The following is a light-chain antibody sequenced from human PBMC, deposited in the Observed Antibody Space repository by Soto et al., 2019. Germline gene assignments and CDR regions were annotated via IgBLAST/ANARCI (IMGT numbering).Light chain of an antibody. CDR1: QSVSTY. Sequence: EIVSTQSPATLSLSPGERATLSCRASQSVSTYLAWYQQKPGQAPRLLIYDASNRATGTPARFSGSGSGTDFTLTISSLESEDFAVYYCQQRSNWPRTFGQGTTLEIK. CDR3: QQRSNWPRT. V-gene: IGKV3-11*01. J-gene: IGKJ2*01. CDR2: DAS.